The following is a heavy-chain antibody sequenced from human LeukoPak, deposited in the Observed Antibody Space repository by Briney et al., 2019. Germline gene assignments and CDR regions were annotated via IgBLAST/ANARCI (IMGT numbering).Heavy chain of an antibody. Sequence: GASVKVSCKASGYTFTGYYMHWVRQAPGQRLEWMGWINAGNGNTKYSQKFQGRVTITRDTSASTAYMELSSLRSEDTAVYYCARAFTMVREETALYGMDVWGQGTTVTVSS. CDR3: ARAFTMVREETALYGMDV. V-gene: IGHV1-3*01. CDR2: INAGNGNT. D-gene: IGHD3-10*01. J-gene: IGHJ6*02. CDR1: GYTFTGYY.